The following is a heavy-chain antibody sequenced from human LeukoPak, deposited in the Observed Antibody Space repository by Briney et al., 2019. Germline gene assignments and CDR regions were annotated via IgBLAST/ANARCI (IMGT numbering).Heavy chain of an antibody. CDR2: IIPIFGTA. D-gene: IGHD6-13*01. Sequence: SVKVSCKASGYTFTSYGISWVRQSPGQGLEWMGGIIPIFGTANYAQKFQGRVTITTDESTSTAYMELSSLRSEDTAVYYCARALIAAAGSDAFDIWGQGTMVTVSS. CDR1: GYTFTSYG. CDR3: ARALIAAAGSDAFDI. V-gene: IGHV1-69*05. J-gene: IGHJ3*02.